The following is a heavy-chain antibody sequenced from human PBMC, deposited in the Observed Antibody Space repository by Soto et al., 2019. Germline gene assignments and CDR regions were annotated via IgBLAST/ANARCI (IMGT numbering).Heavy chain of an antibody. CDR3: ARGGFTIFGVVENFDY. V-gene: IGHV1-3*01. D-gene: IGHD3-3*01. CDR1: GYTFTSYA. CDR2: INAGNGNT. Sequence: ASVKVSCKASGYTFTSYAMHWVRQAPGQRLEWMGWINAGNGNTKYSQKFQGRVTITRDTSASTAYMELSSLRSEDTAVYYCARGGFTIFGVVENFDYWGQGTLVTVSS. J-gene: IGHJ4*02.